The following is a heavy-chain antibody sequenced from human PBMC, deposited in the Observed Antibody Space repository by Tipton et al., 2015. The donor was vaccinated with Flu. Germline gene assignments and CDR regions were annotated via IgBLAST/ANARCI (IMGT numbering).Heavy chain of an antibody. D-gene: IGHD3-10*01. Sequence: LRLSCTVSGGSISSYYWSWIRQPPGKGLEWIGYIYYSGSTNYNPSLKSRVTISVDTSKNQFSLKLSSVTAADTAVYYCARLTQKLLWFGEFDYWGQGTLVTVSS. J-gene: IGHJ4*02. CDR2: IYYSGST. V-gene: IGHV4-59*01. CDR1: GGSISSYY. CDR3: ARLTQKLLWFGEFDY.